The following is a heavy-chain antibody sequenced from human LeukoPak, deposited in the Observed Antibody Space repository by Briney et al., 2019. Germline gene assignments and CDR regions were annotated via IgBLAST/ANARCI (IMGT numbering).Heavy chain of an antibody. Sequence: GASVKVSCKASGYTFTGYYMHWVRQAPGKGLEWVAFIRYDGSNKYYADSVKGRFTISRDNSKNTLYLQMNSLRAEDTVVYYCAKDYSSGWYQDGDYWGQGTLVTVSS. D-gene: IGHD6-19*01. CDR1: GYTFTGYY. CDR3: AKDYSSGWYQDGDY. CDR2: IRYDGSNK. J-gene: IGHJ4*02. V-gene: IGHV3-30*02.